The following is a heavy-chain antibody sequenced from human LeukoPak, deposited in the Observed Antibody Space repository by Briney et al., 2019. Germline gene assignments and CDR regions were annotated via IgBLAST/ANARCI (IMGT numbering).Heavy chain of an antibody. J-gene: IGHJ3*02. D-gene: IGHD2-2*02. CDR3: ARGGYCSSTSCYIDDAFDI. CDR1: GGSISSHY. Sequence: SETLSLTCTVSGGSISSHYWSWVRQPPGKGLEWIGYIYYSGSTNYNPSLKSRVTISVDTSENQFSLKLSSVTAADTAVYYCARGGYCSSTSCYIDDAFDIWGQGTMVTVSS. V-gene: IGHV4-59*11. CDR2: IYYSGST.